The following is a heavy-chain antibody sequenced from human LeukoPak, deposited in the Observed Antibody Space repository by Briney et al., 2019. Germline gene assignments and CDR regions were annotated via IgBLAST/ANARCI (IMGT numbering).Heavy chain of an antibody. CDR2: TYYRSKWYD. V-gene: IGHV6-1*01. J-gene: IGHJ4*02. CDR1: GDSVASNTAA. CDR3: ARNNPNSSGWYSFDS. D-gene: IGHD6-19*01. Sequence: SQTLSLTCAISGDSVASNTAAWNWIRLSPSRGLEWLGRTYYRSKWYDDYAVFVKSRIIINPDTSKNQFYLQLNSVTPEDTAVYYCARNNPNSSGWYSFDSWGQGTLVTVSS.